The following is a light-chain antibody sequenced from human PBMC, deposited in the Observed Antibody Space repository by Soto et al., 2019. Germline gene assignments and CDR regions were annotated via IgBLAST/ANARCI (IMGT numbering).Light chain of an antibody. J-gene: IGLJ3*02. CDR2: DVS. V-gene: IGLV2-14*03. CDR1: SSDVGGYDY. CDR3: NSYTSGSTWV. Sequence: QLVLTQPASVSGSPGQSITISCTGTSSDVGGYDYVSWFQHHPGKAPKLIIYDVSNRPSGVSNRFSGSKSGNTASLTISGLQADDEADYYCNSYTSGSTWVFGGGTKVTVL.